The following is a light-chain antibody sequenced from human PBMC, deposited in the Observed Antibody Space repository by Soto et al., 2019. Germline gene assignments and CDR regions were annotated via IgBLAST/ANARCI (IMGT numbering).Light chain of an antibody. CDR1: QSVSTF. CDR3: QQRGNWPPT. Sequence: EIVLTQSPATLSLSPGDRATLSCRASQSVSTFLAWYQQKPGQPPRLLIYDASNRATGIPGRFSGSGSGTDFPLTISSLEPEDFAAYYCQQRGNWPPTFGPGTKVDI. J-gene: IGKJ3*01. CDR2: DAS. V-gene: IGKV3-11*01.